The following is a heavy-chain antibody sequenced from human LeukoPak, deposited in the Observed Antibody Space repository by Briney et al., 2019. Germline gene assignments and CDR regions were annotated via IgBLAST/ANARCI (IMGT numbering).Heavy chain of an antibody. CDR2: ISGSGGST. V-gene: IGHV3-23*01. CDR3: ARAEEGLRYFDWLLGY. J-gene: IGHJ4*02. D-gene: IGHD3-9*01. Sequence: GGSLRLSCAASGFTFSSYAMSWVRQARGKGLEWVSAISGSGGSTYYADSVKGRFTISRDNSKNTLYLQMNSLRAEDTAVYYCARAEEGLRYFDWLLGYWGQGTLVTVSS. CDR1: GFTFSSYA.